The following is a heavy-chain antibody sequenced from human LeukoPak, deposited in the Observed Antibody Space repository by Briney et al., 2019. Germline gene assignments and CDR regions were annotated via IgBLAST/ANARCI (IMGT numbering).Heavy chain of an antibody. D-gene: IGHD1-26*01. J-gene: IGHJ3*02. CDR1: GYTFTGYY. CDR3: ARELYSGSYRDAFDI. V-gene: IGHV1-46*01. CDR2: INPSGGST. Sequence: ASVKVSCKASGYTFTGYYMHWVRQAPGQGLEWMGRINPSGGSTSYAQKFQGRVTMTRDTSTSTVYMELSSLRSEDTAVYYCARELYSGSYRDAFDIWGQGTMVTVSS.